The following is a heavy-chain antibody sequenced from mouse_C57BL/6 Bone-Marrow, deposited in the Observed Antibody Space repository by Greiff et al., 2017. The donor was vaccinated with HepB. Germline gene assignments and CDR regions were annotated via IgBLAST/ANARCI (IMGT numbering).Heavy chain of an antibody. CDR3: ARHVYGSSQYDYDMDD. Sequence: EVKLVESGGGLVQPGASLKLSCAASGFTFSDYYMYWVRQTPGKRLEWVAYISNGGGSTYYPDTVKGRFTISRDNAKNTLYLQMSRLKSEDTAMYYGARHVYGSSQYDYDMDDWGQGTSVTVSS. D-gene: IGHD1-1*01. V-gene: IGHV5-12*01. CDR2: ISNGGGST. CDR1: GFTFSDYY. J-gene: IGHJ4*01.